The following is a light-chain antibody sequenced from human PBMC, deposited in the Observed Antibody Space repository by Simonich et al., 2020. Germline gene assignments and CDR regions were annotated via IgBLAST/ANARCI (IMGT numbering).Light chain of an antibody. CDR3: CSYAGSRV. Sequence: QSALTQPRSVSGSPGQSVTISSTGTSSDVGGYNYVSWYQQHPGKAPKLMIYDVSKRPSRVPDRFSGSKSGTTASLTISGLQAEDEADYYCCSYAGSRVFGGGTKLTVL. V-gene: IGLV2-11*01. CDR1: SSDVGGYNY. CDR2: DVS. J-gene: IGLJ3*02.